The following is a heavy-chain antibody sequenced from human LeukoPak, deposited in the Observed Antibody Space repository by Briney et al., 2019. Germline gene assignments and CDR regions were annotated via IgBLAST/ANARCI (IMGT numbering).Heavy chain of an antibody. CDR1: GGTFSSYA. CDR2: IIPIFGTA. CDR3: AREGYYYDGSGYYWFDP. J-gene: IGHJ5*02. V-gene: IGHV1-69*01. Sequence: SVKVSCKASGGTFSSYAISWVRQAPGQGLEWMGGIIPIFGTANYAQKFQGRVTITADESTSTAYMELSSLRSEDTAVYYCAREGYYYDGSGYYWFDPWGQGTLVTVSS. D-gene: IGHD3-22*01.